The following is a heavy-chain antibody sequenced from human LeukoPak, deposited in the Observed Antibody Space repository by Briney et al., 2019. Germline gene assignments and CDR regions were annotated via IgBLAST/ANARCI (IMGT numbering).Heavy chain of an antibody. CDR2: IYYSGST. D-gene: IGHD3-9*01. CDR1: GGSVSSGSYY. Sequence: SETLSLTCTVSGGSVSSGSYYWSWIRQPPGKGLEWIGDIYYSGSTNYNPSLKSRVTISVDTSKNQFSLRLSSVTAADTAVYYCARDRPILTGFYYYGMDVWGQGTTVTVSS. CDR3: ARDRPILTGFYYYGMDV. V-gene: IGHV4-61*01. J-gene: IGHJ6*02.